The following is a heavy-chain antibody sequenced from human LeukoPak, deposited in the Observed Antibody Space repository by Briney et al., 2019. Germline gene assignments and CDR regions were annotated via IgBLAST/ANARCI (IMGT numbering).Heavy chain of an antibody. V-gene: IGHV1-18*04. CDR2: ISAYNGYT. CDR3: AREVTMVRGVITFYHYNGMDV. Sequence: ASVKVSCKASGYTFTSYGISWVRQAPGQGLEWMGWISAYNGYTSYAQNFQGRVTMTTDASTSTAYMELRSLRSDDTAVYYCAREVTMVRGVITFYHYNGMDVWGQGTAVIVSS. D-gene: IGHD3-10*01. J-gene: IGHJ6*02. CDR1: GYTFTSYG.